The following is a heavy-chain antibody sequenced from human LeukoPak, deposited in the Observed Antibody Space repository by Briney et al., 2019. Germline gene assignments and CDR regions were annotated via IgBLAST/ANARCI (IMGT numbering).Heavy chain of an antibody. Sequence: SETLSLTCTVSGGSISSYYWSWIRQPPGKGLEWIGYIYSSGSTYYNPSLKSRVTISVDTSKNQFSLKLSSVTAADTGVYYCARVRLLWFGELLPNWFDPWGQGTLVTVSS. CDR3: ARVRLLWFGELLPNWFDP. J-gene: IGHJ5*02. CDR2: IYSSGST. V-gene: IGHV4-4*09. CDR1: GGSISSYY. D-gene: IGHD3-10*01.